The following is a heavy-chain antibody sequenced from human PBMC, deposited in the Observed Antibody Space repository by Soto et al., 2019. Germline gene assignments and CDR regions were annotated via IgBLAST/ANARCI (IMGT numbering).Heavy chain of an antibody. CDR2: ISGSGGST. CDR1: GFTFSSYA. J-gene: IGHJ4*02. D-gene: IGHD3-10*01. Sequence: GGSLRLSCAASGFTFSSYAMSWVRQAPGKGLEWVSAISGSGGSTYYADSVKGRFTISRDNSKNTLYLQMNSLRAEDTAVYYCAKDGFLLWFGEFQYFDYCGQGPLVTVYS. V-gene: IGHV3-23*01. CDR3: AKDGFLLWFGEFQYFDY.